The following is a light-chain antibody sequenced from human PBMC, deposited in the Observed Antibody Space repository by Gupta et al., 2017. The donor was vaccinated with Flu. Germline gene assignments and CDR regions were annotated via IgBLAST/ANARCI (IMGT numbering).Light chain of an antibody. V-gene: IGKV2-28*01. J-gene: IGKJ1*01. CDR3: MQDLQALWT. CDR1: QSLLYSNGYNY. Sequence: DIVMTQSPLSLPVTPGEPASISCRSSQSLLYSNGYNYLDWYLQKPGQSPQLLIYLGSNRASGVPDRFSGSGSGTDFTLKISRVEAEDVGVYYCMQDLQALWTFGQGTKVEIK. CDR2: LGS.